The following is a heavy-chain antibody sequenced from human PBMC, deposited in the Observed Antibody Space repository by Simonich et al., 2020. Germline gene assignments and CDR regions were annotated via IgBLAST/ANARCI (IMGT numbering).Heavy chain of an antibody. CDR2: IYHRGST. J-gene: IGHJ6*02. Sequence: QVQLQESGPGLVKPSETLSLTCAVSGYSISCGYYWGWIRQPPGKGLEWIGSIYHRGSTYYNPSLKSRVTISVDTSKNQFSLKLSSVTAADTAVYYCARVGYSNYYYYGMDVWGQGTTVTVSS. D-gene: IGHD6-13*01. V-gene: IGHV4-38-2*01. CDR3: ARVGYSNYYYYGMDV. CDR1: GYSISCGYY.